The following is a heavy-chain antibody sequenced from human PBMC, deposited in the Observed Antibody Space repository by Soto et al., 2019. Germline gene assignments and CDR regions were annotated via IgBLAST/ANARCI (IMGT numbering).Heavy chain of an antibody. Sequence: GASVKVSCKVSGYTLTELSMHWVRQAPGKGLEWMGGFDPEDCETIYAQKFQGRVTMTEDTSTDTAYMELSSLRSEDTAVYYCATTFSIALPLWWSTGGRWFDPWGQGTLVTVSS. J-gene: IGHJ5*02. CDR2: FDPEDCET. D-gene: IGHD5-18*01. CDR3: ATTFSIALPLWWSTGGRWFDP. CDR1: GYTLTELS. V-gene: IGHV1-24*01.